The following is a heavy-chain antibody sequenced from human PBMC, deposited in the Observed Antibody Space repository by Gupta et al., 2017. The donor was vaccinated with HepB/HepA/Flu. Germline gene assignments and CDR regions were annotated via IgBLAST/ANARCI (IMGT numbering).Heavy chain of an antibody. CDR1: GGSISSSSYY. CDR3: ARQGSSGYYSPYYFDY. Sequence: QLQLQESGPGLVKPSETLSLTCTVSGGSISSSSYYWGWIRQPPGKGLGWIGSIYYSGSTYYNPSLKSRVTISVDTSKNQFSLKLSSVTAADTAVYYCARQGSSGYYSPYYFDYWGQGTLVTVSS. J-gene: IGHJ4*02. CDR2: IYYSGST. V-gene: IGHV4-39*01. D-gene: IGHD3-22*01.